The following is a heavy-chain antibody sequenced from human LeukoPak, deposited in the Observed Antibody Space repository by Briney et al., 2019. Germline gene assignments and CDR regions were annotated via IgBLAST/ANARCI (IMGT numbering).Heavy chain of an antibody. J-gene: IGHJ4*02. CDR2: IKQDGSEK. Sequence: PGGSLRLSCAASGFTFSSYWMSWVRQAPGKGLEWVANIKQDGSEKYYVDSVKGRFTISRDNAKNPLYLQMNSLRAEDTAVYYCARVGGTYDSSGYFDYWGQGALVTVSS. D-gene: IGHD3-22*01. CDR3: ARVGGTYDSSGYFDY. CDR1: GFTFSSYW. V-gene: IGHV3-7*03.